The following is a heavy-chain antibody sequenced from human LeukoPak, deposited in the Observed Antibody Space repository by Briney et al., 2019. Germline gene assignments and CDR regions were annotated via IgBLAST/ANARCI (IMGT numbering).Heavy chain of an antibody. CDR1: GYTFTTYG. CDR2: ISAYNGDT. Sequence: ASVKVSCKASGYTFTTYGVTWVRQAPRQGLEWMGWISAYNGDTKYAEKFQGRITMTTDTSTNTANMELRSLRSDDTAVYYCARDHSSSCQLLAYWGQGTLVTISS. V-gene: IGHV1-18*01. CDR3: ARDHSSSCQLLAY. J-gene: IGHJ4*02. D-gene: IGHD6-13*01.